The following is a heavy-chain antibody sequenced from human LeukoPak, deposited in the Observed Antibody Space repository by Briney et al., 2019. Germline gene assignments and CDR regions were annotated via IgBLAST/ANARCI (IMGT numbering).Heavy chain of an antibody. V-gene: IGHV3-30*02. D-gene: IGHD6-13*01. CDR1: GFTFSSYG. J-gene: IGHJ5*02. CDR2: IRYDGSNK. CDR3: ARESGIAAALDL. Sequence: GGSLRLSCAASGFTFSSYGMHWVRQAPGKGLEWVSFIRYDGSNKYYADSVKGRFTISRDNSKNTLYLQMNSLRAEDTAVYYCARESGIAAALDLWGQGTLVTVSS.